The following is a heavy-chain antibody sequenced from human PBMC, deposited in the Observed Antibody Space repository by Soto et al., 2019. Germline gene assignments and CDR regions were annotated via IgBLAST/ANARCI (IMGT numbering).Heavy chain of an antibody. CDR1: GDSVSSHNFY. CDR2: IANSGRS. CDR3: ARGTNNYGSDWFDP. Sequence: QLQLQESGPRLVKPSETLSLTCTVSGDSVSSHNFYWSWIRQPPGKELDWIGYIANSGRSNYNPSLDSRVTISVDRSKNQFSLKLSSVTAADTAMYYCARGTNNYGSDWFDPWGRGTLVTVSS. V-gene: IGHV4-61*01. D-gene: IGHD3-10*01. J-gene: IGHJ5*02.